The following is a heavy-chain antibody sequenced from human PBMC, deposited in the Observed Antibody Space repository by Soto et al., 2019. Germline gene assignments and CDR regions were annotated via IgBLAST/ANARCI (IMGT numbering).Heavy chain of an antibody. J-gene: IGHJ4*02. D-gene: IGHD3-9*01. CDR3: ARNAREGYYDILTGPEYYFDY. CDR1: GYTFTGYY. Sequence: ASVKVSCKASGYTFTGYYMHWVRQAPGQGLEWMGWINPNSGSTNYAQKFQGWVTMTRDTSISTAYMELSRLRSDDTAVYYCARNAREGYYDILTGPEYYFDYWGQGTLVTVSS. CDR2: INPNSGST. V-gene: IGHV1-2*04.